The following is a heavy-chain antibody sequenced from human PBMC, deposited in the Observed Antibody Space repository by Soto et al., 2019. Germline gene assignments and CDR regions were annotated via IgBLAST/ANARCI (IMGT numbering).Heavy chain of an antibody. D-gene: IGHD2-2*02. J-gene: IGHJ5*02. CDR2: INAGNGNT. V-gene: IGHV1-3*05. CDR3: ARGGGVCLGTSCYNRGFDP. Sequence: QVQLVQSGAEETKPGTSVMVSCRTSGYTFTSYAMHWVRQAPGQRLEWMGWINAGNGNTEYSQKFQGRVSITRDPSASTAYMELSSLRSEDTAVYYCARGGGVCLGTSCYNRGFDPWGQGTLVTVSS. CDR1: GYTFTSYA.